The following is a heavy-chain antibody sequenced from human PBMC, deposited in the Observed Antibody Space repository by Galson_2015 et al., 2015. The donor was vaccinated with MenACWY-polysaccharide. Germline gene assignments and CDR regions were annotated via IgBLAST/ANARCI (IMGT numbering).Heavy chain of an antibody. Sequence: SLRLSCAASGFTFSSYWMHWVRQAPGEGLVWVSRIKTDGSSTSYADSVKGRFTISRDNSRNTLYLQMNSLRADDTALYYCAKSGGDGVTVFATVPTAPESWGQGTLVTVSS. CDR3: AKSGGDGVTVFATVPTAPES. CDR1: GFTFSSYW. J-gene: IGHJ4*02. D-gene: IGHD2-21*01. CDR2: IKTDGSST. V-gene: IGHV3-74*01.